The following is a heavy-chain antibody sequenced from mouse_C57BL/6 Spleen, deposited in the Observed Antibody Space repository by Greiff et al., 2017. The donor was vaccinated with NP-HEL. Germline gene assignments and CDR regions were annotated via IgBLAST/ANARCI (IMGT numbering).Heavy chain of an antibody. V-gene: IGHV5-17*01. D-gene: IGHD1-1*01. Sequence: EVQRVESGGGLVKPGGSLKLSCAASGFTFSDYGMHWVRQAPEKGLEWVAYISSGSSTIYYADTVKGRFTISRDNAKNTLFLQRTSLRSEDTAMYYCAKGYGSRGFDYWGQGTTLTVSS. CDR1: GFTFSDYG. CDR2: ISSGSSTI. J-gene: IGHJ2*01. CDR3: AKGYGSRGFDY.